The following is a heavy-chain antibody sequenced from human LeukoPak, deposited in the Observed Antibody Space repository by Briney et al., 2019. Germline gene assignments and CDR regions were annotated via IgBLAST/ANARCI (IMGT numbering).Heavy chain of an antibody. J-gene: IGHJ2*01. V-gene: IGHV3-11*01. CDR3: ARVERWLQLRYFDL. Sequence: GGSLRLSCAASGFTFSDYYMSWIRQAPGKGLEWVSYISSSGSTIYYADSVKGRFTISRDNAKNSLYLQMNSLRAEDTAVYYCARVERWLQLRYFDLWGRGTLVTVSS. CDR2: ISSSGSTI. D-gene: IGHD5-24*01. CDR1: GFTFSDYY.